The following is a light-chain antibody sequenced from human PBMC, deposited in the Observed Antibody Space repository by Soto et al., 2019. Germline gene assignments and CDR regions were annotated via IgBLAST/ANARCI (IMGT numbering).Light chain of an antibody. CDR1: SSDVGGYNY. CDR3: SSYTSSSTLI. CDR2: DVS. V-gene: IGLV2-14*01. Sequence: QSAXTQPASGSGSPGQSITISCTGTSSDVGGYNYVSWYQQHPGKAPKLMIYDVSNRPSGVSNRFSGPKSGNTASLAISGLQAEDEADYYCSSYTSSSTLIFGTGTKVTVL. J-gene: IGLJ1*01.